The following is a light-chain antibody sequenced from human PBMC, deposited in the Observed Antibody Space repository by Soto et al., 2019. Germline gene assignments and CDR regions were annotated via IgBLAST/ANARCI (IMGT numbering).Light chain of an antibody. CDR3: QQYNNWPFT. Sequence: IVTTQSPATLSVSPGERATLSCRASQSFGNNLAWYQEKPGQAPRLLIYGASTRATGIPARFSGSGSGTEFTLTISSLQSEDFAIYSCQQYNNWPFTFGPGTKVDIK. V-gene: IGKV3D-15*01. J-gene: IGKJ3*01. CDR1: QSFGNN. CDR2: GAS.